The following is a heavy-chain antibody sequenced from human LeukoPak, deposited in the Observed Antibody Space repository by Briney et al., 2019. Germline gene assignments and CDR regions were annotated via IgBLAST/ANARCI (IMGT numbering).Heavy chain of an antibody. Sequence: SETLSLTCTVSGGSISSSSYYWGWIRQPPGKGLEWIGNIYYSGRTYYNPSLKSRVTISVDTSRNQFSPKLSSVTAADTAVYYCASLAVAGLSEGYWGQGTLVIVSS. D-gene: IGHD6-19*01. CDR1: GGSISSSSYY. J-gene: IGHJ4*02. CDR2: IYYSGRT. CDR3: ASLAVAGLSEGY. V-gene: IGHV4-39*01.